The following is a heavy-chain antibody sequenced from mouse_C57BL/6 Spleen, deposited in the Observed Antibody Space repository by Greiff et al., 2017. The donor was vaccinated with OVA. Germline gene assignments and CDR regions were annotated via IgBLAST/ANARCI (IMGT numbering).Heavy chain of an antibody. CDR1: GYTFTDYY. J-gene: IGHJ3*01. Sequence: EVQLQQSGPELVKPGASVKISCKASGYTFTDYYMNWVKQSHGKSLEWIGDINPNNGGTSYNQKFKGKATLTVDKSSSPAYMELRSLTSEDSAVYDCARQDYSNPWFAYWGQGTLVTVSA. CDR2: INPNNGGT. D-gene: IGHD2-5*01. CDR3: ARQDYSNPWFAY. V-gene: IGHV1-26*01.